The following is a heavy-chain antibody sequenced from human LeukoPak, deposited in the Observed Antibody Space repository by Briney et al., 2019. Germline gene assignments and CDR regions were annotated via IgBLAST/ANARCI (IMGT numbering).Heavy chain of an antibody. Sequence: PGGSLRLSCAASGFTFSNYSMNWVRQAPGKGLVWVSRISGDGSTTNYADSVRGRFTISRDNAKNTLYLQMNSLRAEDTAVYYCAISSGWYNWGQGTLVTVSS. V-gene: IGHV3-74*01. CDR3: AISSGWYN. CDR1: GFTFSNYS. D-gene: IGHD6-19*01. J-gene: IGHJ4*02. CDR2: ISGDGSTT.